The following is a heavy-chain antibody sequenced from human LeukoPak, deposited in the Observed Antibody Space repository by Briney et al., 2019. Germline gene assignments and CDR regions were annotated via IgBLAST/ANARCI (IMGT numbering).Heavy chain of an antibody. J-gene: IGHJ5*02. CDR2: INPNSGGT. Sequence: ASVKVSCKASGYTFTDLYIHWVRQAPGQGLEWMGWINPNSGGTNYAQKFQGRVTMTRDTSISTAYMDLSRLRSDDTAVYYCARGVLAGYDSSGYPIYNWFDPWGQGTLVTVSS. CDR1: GYTFTDLY. CDR3: ARGVLAGYDSSGYPIYNWFDP. V-gene: IGHV1-2*02. D-gene: IGHD3-22*01.